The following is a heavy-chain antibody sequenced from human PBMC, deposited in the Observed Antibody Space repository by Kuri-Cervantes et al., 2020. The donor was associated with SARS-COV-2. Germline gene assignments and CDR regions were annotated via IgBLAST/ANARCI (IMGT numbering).Heavy chain of an antibody. D-gene: IGHD4-17*01. CDR1: GFIFSDYY. Sequence: GESLKISCTASGFIFSDYYMTWIRQAPGKGLEWVSNIGPSGTTKYYAGSVKGRFTISRDSAKNSLYLQMSSLRAEDTAVYYCARSPGDGDYDPFDYWGQGTLVTVSS. CDR2: IGPSGTTK. CDR3: ARSPGDGDYDPFDY. V-gene: IGHV3-11*04. J-gene: IGHJ4*02.